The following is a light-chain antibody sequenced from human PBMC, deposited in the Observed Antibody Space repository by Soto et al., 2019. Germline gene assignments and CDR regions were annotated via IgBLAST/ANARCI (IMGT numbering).Light chain of an antibody. J-gene: IGKJ1*01. Sequence: IQMTHSPSSVSASGGDSMAVTFRASQGISSCLAWYQQKPGKAPKLLIYAASTLQSGVPSRFSGSGSGAHFTLTISSLQPEDVATYYCQKYNSAPWTFGQGTKVDIK. V-gene: IGKV1D-12*01. CDR3: QKYNSAPWT. CDR2: AAS. CDR1: QGISSC.